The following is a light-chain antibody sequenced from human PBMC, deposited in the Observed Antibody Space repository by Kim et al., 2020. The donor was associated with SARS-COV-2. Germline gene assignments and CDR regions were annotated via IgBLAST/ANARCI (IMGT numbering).Light chain of an antibody. J-gene: IGLJ2*01. V-gene: IGLV2-14*03. CDR2: DVS. CDR3: SSYTSSSTEV. CDR1: SSDVGDYNY. Sequence: GQTYTLSCTGTSSDVGDYNYVSWYQQHPGKAPKLMIYDVSNRPSGVSNRFSGSKSGNTASLTISGLQAEDEADYYCSSYTSSSTEVFGGGTQLTVL.